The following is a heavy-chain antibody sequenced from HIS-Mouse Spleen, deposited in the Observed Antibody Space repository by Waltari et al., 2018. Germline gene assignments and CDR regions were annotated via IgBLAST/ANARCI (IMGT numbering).Heavy chain of an antibody. CDR2: INHSGSA. CDR1: GWSFSGST. V-gene: IGHV4-34*01. D-gene: IGHD1-26*01. Sequence: QVQLQQWGAGLLKPSGTLSLTCALYGWSFSGSTWSWIRQPPGKGLEWIGEINHSGSANYNPSLKSRVTISVDTSKNQFSLKLSSVTAADTAVYYCARVRVYSGSYFDYWGQGTLVTVSS. J-gene: IGHJ4*02. CDR3: ARVRVYSGSYFDY.